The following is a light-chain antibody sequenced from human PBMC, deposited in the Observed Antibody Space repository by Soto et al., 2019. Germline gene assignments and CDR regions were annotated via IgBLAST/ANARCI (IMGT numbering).Light chain of an antibody. CDR3: SSYTSISTLV. CDR2: EVS. CDR1: SSDVGGYNY. V-gene: IGLV2-14*01. J-gene: IGLJ3*02. Sequence: QSVLTQPASVSGSPGQLITISCTGSSSDVGGYNYVSWYQQHPGKAPKLIIYEVSDRPSGVSTRFSGSKSGNTASLTITGLQAEDEADYYCSSYTSISTLVFGGGTKLTVL.